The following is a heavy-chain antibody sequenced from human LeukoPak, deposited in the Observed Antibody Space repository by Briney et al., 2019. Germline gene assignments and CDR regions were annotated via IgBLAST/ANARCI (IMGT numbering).Heavy chain of an antibody. Sequence: GGSLRLLCAASGFTFSSYSMNWARHAAGEGMECVSLISSSGSYIYYADSVTGRFTISRDNAKNSLYLQMNSLRAEDTAVYNCARLQYGFDYWGQGTLVTVSS. J-gene: IGHJ4*02. CDR2: ISSSGSYI. D-gene: IGHD4-17*01. CDR1: GFTFSSYS. CDR3: ARLQYGFDY. V-gene: IGHV3-21*01.